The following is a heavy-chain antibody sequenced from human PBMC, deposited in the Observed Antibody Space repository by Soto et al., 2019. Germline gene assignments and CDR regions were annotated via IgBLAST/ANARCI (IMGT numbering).Heavy chain of an antibody. CDR2: INSDGSST. D-gene: IGHD3-22*01. V-gene: IGHV3-74*01. CDR3: ARESYDSSGYYYNY. Sequence: GGSLRLSCAASGFTFSSYWMHWVRQAPGKGLVWVSRINSDGSSTSYADSVKGRFTISRDNAKNTLYLQMNSLRAEDTAVYYCARESYDSSGYYYNYWGQGTLVTVSS. CDR1: GFTFSSYW. J-gene: IGHJ4*02.